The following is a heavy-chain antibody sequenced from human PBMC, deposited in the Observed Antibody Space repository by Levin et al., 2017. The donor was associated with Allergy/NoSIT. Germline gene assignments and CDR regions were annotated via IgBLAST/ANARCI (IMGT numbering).Heavy chain of an antibody. CDR1: GFTFDDYG. V-gene: IGHV3-20*04. D-gene: IGHD6-19*01. J-gene: IGHJ4*02. CDR3: ARDKGIAVAGGFDY. Sequence: GASVKVSCAASGFTFDDYGMNWVRQAPEKGLEWVSGINWKGGRTGYADSVKGRFTISRDNAKNSLYLQMNSLRAEDTALYYCARDKGIAVAGGFDYWGQGTLVTVSS. CDR2: INWKGGRT.